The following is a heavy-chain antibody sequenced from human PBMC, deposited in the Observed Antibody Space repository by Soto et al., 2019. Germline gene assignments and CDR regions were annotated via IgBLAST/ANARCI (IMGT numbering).Heavy chain of an antibody. CDR2: ISHDGTTR. Sequence: QVQLVESGGGVVQPGGSLRLSCAASGPTIRGFALHWVRQAPGKGLEWVSSISHDGTTRYNKDFVKGRFSISRDDSKNTMDLQMHGLRGEDSAVYYCARVGRGYNLGEGFDPWCQGTLITVSS. V-gene: IGHV3-30*03. D-gene: IGHD1-1*01. CDR3: ARVGRGYNLGEGFDP. J-gene: IGHJ5*02. CDR1: GPTIRGFA.